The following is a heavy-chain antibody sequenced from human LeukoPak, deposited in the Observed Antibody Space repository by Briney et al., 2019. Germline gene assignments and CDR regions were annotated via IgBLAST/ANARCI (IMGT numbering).Heavy chain of an antibody. Sequence: ASVKVSCKASGYTFTDYYMHWVRQAPGQGLEWMGWINPNSGGTNYAQKFQGRVTMTRDTSISTAYMELSRLRSDDTAVYYCARGFTIHYYYYMDVWGKGTTVTVPS. V-gene: IGHV1-2*02. CDR3: ARGFTIHYYYYMDV. J-gene: IGHJ6*03. D-gene: IGHD3-3*01. CDR1: GYTFTDYY. CDR2: INPNSGGT.